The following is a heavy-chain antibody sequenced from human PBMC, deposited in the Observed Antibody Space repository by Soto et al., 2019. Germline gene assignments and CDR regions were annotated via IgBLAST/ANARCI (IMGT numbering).Heavy chain of an antibody. V-gene: IGHV4-4*07. J-gene: IGHJ4*02. CDR1: GGSISGYY. CDR2: IYTSGST. Sequence: SETLSLTCTVSGGSISGYYWSWIRQPAGKGLEWIGRIYTSGSTNYNPSLKSRVTMSLDTSKNQFSLKLSSVTAADTAVYYCAGGLSSDKYYDFSSGYYSPPFDYWGQGTLVTVS. CDR3: AGGLSSDKYYDFSSGYYSPPFDY. D-gene: IGHD3-3*01.